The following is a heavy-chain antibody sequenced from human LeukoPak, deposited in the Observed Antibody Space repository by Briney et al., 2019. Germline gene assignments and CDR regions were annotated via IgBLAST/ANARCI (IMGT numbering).Heavy chain of an antibody. CDR1: GGTFSSYA. CDR3: ARVDTAMVIDY. Sequence: SVKVSCKASGGTFSSYAISWVRQAPGQGLEWMGRIITILGIANYAQKFQGRVTITADKSTSTAYMELSSLRSEDTAVYYCARVDTAMVIDYWGQGTLVTVSS. D-gene: IGHD5-18*01. J-gene: IGHJ4*02. CDR2: IITILGIA. V-gene: IGHV1-69*04.